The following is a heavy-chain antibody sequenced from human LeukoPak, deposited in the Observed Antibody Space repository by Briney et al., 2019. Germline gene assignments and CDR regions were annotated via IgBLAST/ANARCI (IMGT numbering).Heavy chain of an antibody. J-gene: IGHJ4*02. CDR2: IYHSGST. Sequence: SETLSLTCAVSGGSISSSNWWSWVRQPPGKGLEWIGEIYHSGSTNYNPSLRSRVTISVDKSKNQFSLKLSSVTAADTAVYYCARFSYYDYVWGSAPAFDYWGQGTLVTVSS. CDR3: ARFSYYDYVWGSAPAFDY. CDR1: GGSISSSNW. D-gene: IGHD3-16*01. V-gene: IGHV4-4*02.